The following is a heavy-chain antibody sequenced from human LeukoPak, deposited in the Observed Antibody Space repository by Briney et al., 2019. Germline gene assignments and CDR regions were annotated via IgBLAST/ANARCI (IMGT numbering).Heavy chain of an antibody. Sequence: KASETLSLTCTVSGYSISSGYYWGWIRQPPGKGLEWIGSIYYSGSTYYKPSLKSRVTISLDTPKKQFSLKLSSVTAADTAVYYCARHGIAVVGTGFDYWGQGTLVTVSS. D-gene: IGHD6-13*01. CDR2: IYYSGST. J-gene: IGHJ4*02. V-gene: IGHV4-38-2*02. CDR1: GYSISSGYY. CDR3: ARHGIAVVGTGFDY.